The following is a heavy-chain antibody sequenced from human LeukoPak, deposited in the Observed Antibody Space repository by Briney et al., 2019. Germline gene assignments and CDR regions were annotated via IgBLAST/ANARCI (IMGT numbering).Heavy chain of an antibody. CDR1: GGSFSGYY. Sequence: SETLSLTCAVYGGSFSGYYWSWIRQHPGKGLEWIGYIYYSGSTYYNPSLKSRVTISVDTSKNQFSLKLSSVTAADTAVYYCARNSIAAAGRTLDPWGQGTLVTVSS. CDR2: IYYSGST. J-gene: IGHJ5*02. V-gene: IGHV4-31*11. D-gene: IGHD6-13*01. CDR3: ARNSIAAAGRTLDP.